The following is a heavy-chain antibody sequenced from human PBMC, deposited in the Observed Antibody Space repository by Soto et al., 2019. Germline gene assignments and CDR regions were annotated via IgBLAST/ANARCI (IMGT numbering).Heavy chain of an antibody. V-gene: IGHV1-69*13. D-gene: IGHD5-12*01. CDR1: GGTFSSYA. Sequence: GASVKVSCKASGGTFSSYAISWVRQAPGQGLEWMGGIIPIFGTANYAQKFQGRVTITADESTSTAYMELSSLRSEDTAVYYCARGPTIRYYYYGMDVWGQGTTVTVS. CDR3: ARGPTIRYYYYGMDV. CDR2: IIPIFGTA. J-gene: IGHJ6*02.